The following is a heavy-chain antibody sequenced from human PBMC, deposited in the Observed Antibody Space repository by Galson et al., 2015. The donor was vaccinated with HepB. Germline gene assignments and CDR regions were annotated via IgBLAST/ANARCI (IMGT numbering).Heavy chain of an antibody. Sequence: SLRLSCAASGFPFSGYTMNWVRQAPGKGLEWVSSISFGNSMIYYADSVKGRFTISRDDAKNSLYLQMSSLRVDDTAVYYCAGEGQGYCSSAGCVRDYLHYWSQGTLVTVSS. D-gene: IGHD2-2*01. V-gene: IGHV3-48*01. CDR3: AGEGQGYCSSAGCVRDYLHY. CDR1: GFPFSGYT. J-gene: IGHJ4*02. CDR2: ISFGNSMI.